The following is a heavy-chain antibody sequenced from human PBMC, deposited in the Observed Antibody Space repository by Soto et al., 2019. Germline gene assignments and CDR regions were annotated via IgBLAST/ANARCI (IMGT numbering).Heavy chain of an antibody. D-gene: IGHD5-18*01. V-gene: IGHV1-69*01. CDR1: GGTFSSYA. Sequence: QVQLVQSGAEVKKPGSSVKVSCKASGGTFSSYAISWVRQAPGQGLEWMGGIIPIFGTANYAQKFQGRVTIAADESTSTAYVELSSLRSEDTAVYYCASLDTAMGVFDYWGEGTLVTVSS. CDR2: IIPIFGTA. J-gene: IGHJ4*02. CDR3: ASLDTAMGVFDY.